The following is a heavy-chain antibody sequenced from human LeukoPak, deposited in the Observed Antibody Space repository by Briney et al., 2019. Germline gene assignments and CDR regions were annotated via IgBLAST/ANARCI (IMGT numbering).Heavy chain of an antibody. Sequence: GGSLRLSCAASGFTFSSYWMGWVRQAPGKGLEWVANIKQDGSEKYYVDSVKGRFTISRDNAKNSLYLQMNSLRAEDTAVYYCARGVSTQWEPNGGNWFDPWGQGTLVTVSS. J-gene: IGHJ5*02. CDR2: IKQDGSEK. D-gene: IGHD1-26*01. CDR3: ARGVSTQWEPNGGNWFDP. V-gene: IGHV3-7*01. CDR1: GFTFSSYW.